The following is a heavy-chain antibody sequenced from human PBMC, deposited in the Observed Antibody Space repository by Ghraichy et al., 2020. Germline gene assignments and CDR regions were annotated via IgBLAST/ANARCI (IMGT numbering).Heavy chain of an antibody. V-gene: IGHV3-30-3*01. J-gene: IGHJ4*02. CDR2: ISYDGSNK. CDR3: ARDPDSIAAAGYFDY. D-gene: IGHD6-13*01. CDR1: GFTFSSYA. Sequence: GGSLRLSCAASGFTFSSYAMHWVRQAPGKGLEWVAVISYDGSNKYYADSVKGRFTISRDNSKNTLYLQMNSLRAEDTAVYYCARDPDSIAAAGYFDYWGQGTLVTVSS.